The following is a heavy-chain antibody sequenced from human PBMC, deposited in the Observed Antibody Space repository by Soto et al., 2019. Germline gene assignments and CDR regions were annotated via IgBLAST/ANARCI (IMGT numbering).Heavy chain of an antibody. Sequence: ASVKVSCKASGYTFTSYGISWVRQAPGQGLEWMGWISAYNGNTNYAQKLQGRVTMTTDTSTSTAYMELRSLRSDDTAVYYCARAPYYDFWSGSPSYYFDYWGQGTLVTVSS. CDR1: GYTFTSYG. CDR2: ISAYNGNT. CDR3: ARAPYYDFWSGSPSYYFDY. V-gene: IGHV1-18*01. D-gene: IGHD3-3*01. J-gene: IGHJ4*02.